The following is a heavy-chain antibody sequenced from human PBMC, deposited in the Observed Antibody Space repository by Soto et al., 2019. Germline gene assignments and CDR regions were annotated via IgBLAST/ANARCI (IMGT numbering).Heavy chain of an antibody. CDR1: GFIFSSYD. V-gene: IGHV3-30*18. Sequence: PGGSLRLSCEASGFIFSSYDMNWVRQAPGKGLEWVAVISYDGSDEYYADSVKGRFTISRDNSKNTLYLQMNSLRPEDTAFYYCAKDKWNYRHYYYGMDVWGPGTTVTVSS. D-gene: IGHD1-7*01. CDR2: ISYDGSDE. CDR3: AKDKWNYRHYYYGMDV. J-gene: IGHJ6*02.